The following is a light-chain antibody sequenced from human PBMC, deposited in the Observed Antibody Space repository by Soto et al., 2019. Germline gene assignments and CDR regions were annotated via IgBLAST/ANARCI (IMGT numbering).Light chain of an antibody. J-gene: IGLJ1*01. V-gene: IGLV2-14*01. CDR1: SSDVGAYIY. CDR3: CSYTRTSNHYF. Sequence: QSVLTQPASVSGSPGQSITISCTGTSSDVGAYIYVSWYQHHPGKAPKVMIYEVTNRPSGVSDRFSGSKSGNTASLTISGLQAEDEADYYCCSYTRTSNHYFFGSGTKVTVL. CDR2: EVT.